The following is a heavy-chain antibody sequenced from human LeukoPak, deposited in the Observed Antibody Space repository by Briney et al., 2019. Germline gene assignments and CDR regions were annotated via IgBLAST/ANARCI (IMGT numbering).Heavy chain of an antibody. V-gene: IGHV3-7*05. CDR1: GFTFSSYW. D-gene: IGHD1-20*01. CDR3: AGDPGHNWNYYYYGMDV. J-gene: IGHJ6*02. CDR2: IEQDGSEK. Sequence: PGGSLRLSCAASGFTFSSYWMSWVRQAPGKGLEWVANIEQDGSEKYYVDSVKGRFTISRDNAKNSLYLQMNSLRAEDTAVYYCAGDPGHNWNYYYYGMDVWGQGTTVTVSS.